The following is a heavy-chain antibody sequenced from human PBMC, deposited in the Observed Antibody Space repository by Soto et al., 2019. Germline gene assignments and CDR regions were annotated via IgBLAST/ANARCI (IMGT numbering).Heavy chain of an antibody. D-gene: IGHD2-15*01. V-gene: IGHV4-59*12. CDR3: ARILRNWFDP. Sequence: TSETLSLTCTVSGGSISSYYWSWIRQPPGKGLEWIGYIYYSGSTNYNPSLKSRVTISVDTSKNQFSLKLSSVTAADTAVYYCARILRNWFDPWGQGTLVTVSS. J-gene: IGHJ5*02. CDR1: GGSISSYY. CDR2: IYYSGST.